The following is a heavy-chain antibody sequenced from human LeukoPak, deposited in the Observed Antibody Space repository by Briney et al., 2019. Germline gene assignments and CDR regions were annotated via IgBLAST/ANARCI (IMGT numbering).Heavy chain of an antibody. CDR3: ARGSHYYYDSSGYYYNAFDI. D-gene: IGHD3-22*01. CDR1: GFTFSSYG. J-gene: IGHJ3*02. CDR2: IWYDGSNK. Sequence: GGSLRLSCAASGFTFSSYGMHWVRQAPGKGLEWVAVIWYDGSNKYYADSVEGRFTISRDNSKNTLYLQMNSLRAEDTAVYYCARGSHYYYDSSGYYYNAFDIWGQGTMVTVSS. V-gene: IGHV3-33*01.